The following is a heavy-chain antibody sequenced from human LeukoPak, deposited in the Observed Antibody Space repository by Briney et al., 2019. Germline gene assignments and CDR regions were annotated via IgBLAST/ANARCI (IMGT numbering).Heavy chain of an antibody. Sequence: SQTLSLTCAISGDSVSSNSAAWNWIRQSPSRGLEWLGRTYYRSKWYNDYAVSVKSRITINPDTSKNQFSLQLNSVTPEDTAVYYCARLTTAAMVSDDAFDIWGQGTMVTVSS. CDR1: GDSVSSNSAA. D-gene: IGHD5-18*01. CDR3: ARLTTAAMVSDDAFDI. V-gene: IGHV6-1*01. J-gene: IGHJ3*02. CDR2: TYYRSKWYN.